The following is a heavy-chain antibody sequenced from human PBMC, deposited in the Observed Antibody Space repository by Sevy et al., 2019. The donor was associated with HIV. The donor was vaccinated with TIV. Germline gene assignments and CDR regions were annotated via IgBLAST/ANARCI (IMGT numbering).Heavy chain of an antibody. CDR2: INPNSGAT. Sequence: ASVKVSCKASGYTFTGYYMHWVRQAPGQGLEWMGWINPNSGATNYAQKFQGRVTMTRDTSISTAYMELSGLRSDDTAVYYCARVGGDYGGYYFDYWGQGTLVTVSS. CDR3: ARVGGDYGGYYFDY. J-gene: IGHJ4*02. V-gene: IGHV1-2*02. D-gene: IGHD4-17*01. CDR1: GYTFTGYY.